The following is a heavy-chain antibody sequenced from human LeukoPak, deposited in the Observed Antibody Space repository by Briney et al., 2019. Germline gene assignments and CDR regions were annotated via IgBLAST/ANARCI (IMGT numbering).Heavy chain of an antibody. J-gene: IGHJ6*03. CDR1: GGSISSSSYY. Sequence: KTSETLSLTCSVSGGSISSSSYYWGWIRQPPGKGLEWIGSIYYSGSTYYNPSLKSRVTMSVDKSKNQFSLKLSSVTAADTAVYYCARETPVWEPNLYYYYYYMDVWGKGTTVTVSS. V-gene: IGHV4-39*07. CDR2: IYYSGST. CDR3: ARETPVWEPNLYYYYYYMDV. D-gene: IGHD1-26*01.